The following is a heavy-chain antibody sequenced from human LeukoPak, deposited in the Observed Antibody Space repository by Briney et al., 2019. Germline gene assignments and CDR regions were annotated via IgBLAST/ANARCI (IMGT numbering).Heavy chain of an antibody. Sequence: RWASVKVSCKASGGTFSSYAISWVRQAPGQGLEWMGGIIPIFGTANYAQKFQGRVTITADESTSTAYMELSSLRSEDTAVYYCARANSSSWALAHFEYWGQGTLVTVSS. V-gene: IGHV1-69*13. CDR1: GGTFSSYA. J-gene: IGHJ4*02. CDR2: IIPIFGTA. CDR3: ARANSSSWALAHFEY. D-gene: IGHD6-13*01.